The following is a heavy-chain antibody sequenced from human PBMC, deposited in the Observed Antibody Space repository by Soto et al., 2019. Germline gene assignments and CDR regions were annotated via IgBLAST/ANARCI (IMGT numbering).Heavy chain of an antibody. CDR3: ARAASYYFDS. Sequence: QVQLVQSGAEVKKTGASVKVSCKASGYTFTSYYIHWVRQAPGQGLEWMGRFNPSGGGTSYAQKFQYRVNMTRDTSTSTVYMELSSLRSEDTAVYYCARAASYYFDSWGQGTLVTVSS. J-gene: IGHJ4*02. D-gene: IGHD2-15*01. V-gene: IGHV1-46*01. CDR2: FNPSGGGT. CDR1: GYTFTSYY.